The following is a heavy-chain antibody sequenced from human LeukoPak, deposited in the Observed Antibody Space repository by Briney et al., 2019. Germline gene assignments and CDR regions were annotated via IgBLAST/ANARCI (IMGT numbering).Heavy chain of an antibody. Sequence: SETLSLTCTVSGGSISSYHWSWVRQPPGKGLEWIGYIYYSGSTNYNPSLKSRVTISVDMSKNQFSLKLSSVTAADTAVYYCARLRITGTTRYYYGMDVWGQGTTVTVSS. V-gene: IGHV4-59*08. CDR3: ARLRITGTTRYYYGMDV. D-gene: IGHD1-7*01. J-gene: IGHJ6*02. CDR1: GGSISSYH. CDR2: IYYSGST.